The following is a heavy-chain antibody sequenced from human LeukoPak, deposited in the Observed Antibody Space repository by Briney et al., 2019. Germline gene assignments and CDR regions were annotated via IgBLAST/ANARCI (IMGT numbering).Heavy chain of an antibody. CDR2: ISSSGSTI. V-gene: IGHV3-48*03. CDR1: GFTFSSYE. J-gene: IGHJ4*02. Sequence: HSGGSLRLSCAASGFTFSSYEMNWVRQAPGKGLEWVSYISSSGSTIYYADSVKGRFTISRDNAKNSLYLQMNSLRAEDTAVYYCARVLVGATDYWGQGTLVTVSS. CDR3: ARVLVGATDY. D-gene: IGHD1-26*01.